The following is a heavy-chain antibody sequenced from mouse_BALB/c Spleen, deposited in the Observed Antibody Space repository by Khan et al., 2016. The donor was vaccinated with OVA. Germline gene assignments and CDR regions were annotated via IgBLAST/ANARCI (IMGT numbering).Heavy chain of an antibody. J-gene: IGHJ2*01. V-gene: IGHV3-2*02. CDR3: ARVDGGDFDY. Sequence: EVELVESGPGLVKPSQSLSLTCTVTGYSITSDNAWNWIRQFPGNKLEWMGFISYSGNTNYNPSLKSRISITRDTSKNQFFLQLNSVTSEDTARYYCARVDGGDFDYWGQGTTLTVSS. CDR2: ISYSGNT. CDR1: GYSITSDNA. D-gene: IGHD2-3*01.